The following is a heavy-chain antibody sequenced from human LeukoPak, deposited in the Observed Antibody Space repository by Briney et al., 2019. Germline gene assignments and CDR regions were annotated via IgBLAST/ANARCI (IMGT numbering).Heavy chain of an antibody. Sequence: SETLSLTCSVSGGSLSPYYWSWIRQPPGGGLEWLGEINQSGSTNYNPSLKSRVTISVEKFKNQFSLEVTSVTAADTAIYYCSTLGGLYYESHGYPDFDHWGQGTLVTVSS. V-gene: IGHV4-34*01. CDR1: GGSLSPYY. D-gene: IGHD3-22*01. CDR2: INQSGST. J-gene: IGHJ4*02. CDR3: STLGGLYYESHGYPDFDH.